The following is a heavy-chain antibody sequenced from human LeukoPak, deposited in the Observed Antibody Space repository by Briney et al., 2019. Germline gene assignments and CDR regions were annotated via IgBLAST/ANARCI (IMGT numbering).Heavy chain of an antibody. V-gene: IGHV4-34*01. Sequence: PSETLSLTCAVYGGSFSGYYRSWIRQPPGKGLEWIGEINHSGSTNYNPSLKSRVTISVDTSKNQFSLKLSSVTAADTAVYYCARSYSGSYYNGFHPWRRATLLTVSS. J-gene: IGHJ5*02. D-gene: IGHD1-26*01. CDR1: GGSFSGYY. CDR2: INHSGST. CDR3: ARSYSGSYYNGFHP.